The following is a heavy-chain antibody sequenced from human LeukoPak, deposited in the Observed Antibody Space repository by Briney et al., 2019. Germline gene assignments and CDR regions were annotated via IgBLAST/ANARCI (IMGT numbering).Heavy chain of an antibody. CDR3: AKALYGPQGMDV. D-gene: IGHD3-10*01. Sequence: GGVPRPSCAAPGITLSNYSMSWVRQAPGKGVGVGSAIRGSGGSTYYADSVKGRFTISRDNSKNTLYLQMNSLRAEDTAVYYCAKALYGPQGMDVWGQGTTVTVSS. J-gene: IGHJ6*02. V-gene: IGHV3-23*01. CDR1: GITLSNYS. CDR2: IRGSGGST.